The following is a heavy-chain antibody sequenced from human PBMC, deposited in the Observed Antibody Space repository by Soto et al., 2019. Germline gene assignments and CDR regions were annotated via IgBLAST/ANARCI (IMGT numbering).Heavy chain of an antibody. CDR1: GFSFSTRGVR. CDR2: IYWDDDK. D-gene: IGHD1-26*01. V-gene: IGHV2-5*02. J-gene: IGHJ4*02. CDR3: AHRLYELFDY. Sequence: GSGPTLANPTQTLTLTCPFSGFSFSTRGVRVGWFRQHLGQALKWLSIIYWDDDKSYSASMKSRLTTTKDSSKNQVVITMTNMDPVDTATYYCAHRLYELFDYWGQGTLVTVSS.